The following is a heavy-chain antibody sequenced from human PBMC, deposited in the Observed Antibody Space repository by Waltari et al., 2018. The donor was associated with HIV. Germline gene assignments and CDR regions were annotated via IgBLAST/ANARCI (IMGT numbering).Heavy chain of an antibody. D-gene: IGHD3-22*01. CDR1: GVSLSSYY. CDR2: IYPTVRT. CDR3: ASGTTEYSYDSGGITAFHI. Sequence: QVPLQESGPGLVKPSETLSLTCRVSGVSLSSYYWSWVRQPAGKGLEWLGRIYPTVRTNYNPSLKSRVTMSADTSKNQFSLKLGSVTAADTAVYFCASGTTEYSYDSGGITAFHIWGQGTMVTVSS. J-gene: IGHJ3*02. V-gene: IGHV4-4*07.